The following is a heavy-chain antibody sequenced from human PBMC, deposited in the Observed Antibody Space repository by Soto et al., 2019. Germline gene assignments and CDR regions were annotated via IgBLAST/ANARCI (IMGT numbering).Heavy chain of an antibody. D-gene: IGHD2-8*01. J-gene: IGHJ6*02. CDR3: AMVDVYVTPSPQDV. Sequence: QVQLVQSGAEVKNPGASVKVSCKASGYTFTRYGIGWARQAPGQGLEWMGWINTYNGNTNYAQNVQGRVTLTTTTSTRTAYMELRSLRPNDTAIYYCAMVDVYVTPSPQDVWGQGTTVIVSS. CDR1: GYTFTRYG. V-gene: IGHV1-18*01. CDR2: INTYNGNT.